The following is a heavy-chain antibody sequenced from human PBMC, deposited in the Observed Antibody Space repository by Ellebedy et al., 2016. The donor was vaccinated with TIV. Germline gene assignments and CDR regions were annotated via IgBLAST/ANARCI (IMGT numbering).Heavy chain of an antibody. V-gene: IGHV3-33*06. CDR1: GFTFSTYG. CDR2: IWYDGSKQ. D-gene: IGHD3-22*01. CDR3: AKDPPRSGYSSSWRPSLYDSSGYR. Sequence: GGSLRLSXAASGFTFSTYGMHWVRQAPGKGLGWVALIWYDGSKQYSTDSVKGRFTISRDNSKNTLYLQMNSLRVEDTAVYYCAKDPPRSGYSSSWRPSLYDSSGYRWGQGTLVTVSS. J-gene: IGHJ4*02.